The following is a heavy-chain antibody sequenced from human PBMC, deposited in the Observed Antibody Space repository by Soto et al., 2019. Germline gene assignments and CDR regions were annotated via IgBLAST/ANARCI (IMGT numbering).Heavy chain of an antibody. Sequence: ASVNVSCKASGYDFTAYDINWVRQASGQGLEWMGWMNPINGATGSARRFQGRVSMTRNTATGTAYLELTSLRSDDSAVYYCGRGPSPRAPAGGTPYYFAMALGGQGPRVTVSS. V-gene: IGHV1-8*02. CDR1: GYDFTAYD. J-gene: IGHJ6*02. CDR2: MNPINGAT. CDR3: GRGPSPRAPAGGTPYYFAMAL. D-gene: IGHD6-13*01.